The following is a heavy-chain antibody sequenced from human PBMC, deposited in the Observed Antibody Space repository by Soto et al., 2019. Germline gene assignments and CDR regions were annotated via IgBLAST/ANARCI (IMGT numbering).Heavy chain of an antibody. V-gene: IGHV1-2*04. CDR2: INPNSGGT. J-gene: IGHJ4*02. CDR1: GGSFSKFG. D-gene: IGHD3-22*01. CDR3: ARGRGDYYDSSGYYYFDY. Sequence: ASVKVSCKASGGSFSKFGISWVRQAPGQGLEWMGWINPNSGGTNYAQKFQGWVTMTRDTSISTAYMELSRLRSDDTAVYYCARGRGDYYDSSGYYYFDYWGQGTLVTVSS.